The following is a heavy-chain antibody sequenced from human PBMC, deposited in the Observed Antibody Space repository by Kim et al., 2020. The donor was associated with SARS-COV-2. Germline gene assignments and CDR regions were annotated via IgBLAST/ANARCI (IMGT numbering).Heavy chain of an antibody. CDR3: ASGELLPFDY. V-gene: IGHV4-34*01. Sequence: SETLSLTCAVYGGSFSGYYWSWIRQPPGKGLEWIGEINHSGSTNYNPSLKSRVTISVDTSKNQFSLKLSSVTAADTAVYYCASGELLPFDYWGQGTLVTV. CDR1: GGSFSGYY. D-gene: IGHD1-26*01. J-gene: IGHJ4*02. CDR2: INHSGST.